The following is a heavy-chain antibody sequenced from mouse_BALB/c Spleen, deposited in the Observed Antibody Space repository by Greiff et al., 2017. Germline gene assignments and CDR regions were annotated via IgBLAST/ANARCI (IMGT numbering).Heavy chain of an antibody. D-gene: IGHD1-2*01. CDR3: ARALLRPYWDFDV. CDR2: ISTGGGST. J-gene: IGHJ1*01. V-gene: IGHV5-12-2*01. CDR1: GFTFSSYT. Sequence: EVKLVEPGGGLVQPGGSLKLSCAASGFTFSSYTMSWVRQTPEKRLEWVAYISTGGGSTYYPDTVKGRFTISRDNAKNTLYLQMSSLKSEDTAMYYCARALLRPYWDFDVWGAGTTVTVSS.